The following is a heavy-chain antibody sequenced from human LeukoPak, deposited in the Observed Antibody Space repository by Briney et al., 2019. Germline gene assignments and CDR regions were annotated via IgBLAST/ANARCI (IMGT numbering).Heavy chain of an antibody. CDR2: MNPNSGNT. J-gene: IGHJ4*02. Sequence: ASEKVSCKASGDTFTSYDINWVRQATGQGLEWMGWMNPNSGNTGYAQKFQGRVTITRNTSISTAYMELSSLRSEDTAVYYCARGWRPFYCSSTSCYMWYFDYWGQGTLVTVSS. CDR3: ARGWRPFYCSSTSCYMWYFDY. CDR1: GDTFTSYD. V-gene: IGHV1-8*03. D-gene: IGHD2-2*02.